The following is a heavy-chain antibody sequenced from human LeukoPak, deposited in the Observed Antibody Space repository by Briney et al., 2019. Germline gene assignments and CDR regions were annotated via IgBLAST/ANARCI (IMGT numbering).Heavy chain of an antibody. D-gene: IGHD2-2*01. CDR1: GFTFSNAW. CDR3: TTDSYCSTTTCYASSNYYYGLDA. J-gene: IGHJ6*02. Sequence: GGSLRLSCAASGFTFSNAWMTWVRQAPGKGLEWVGRIYRNAGGGTTDYAAPVKGRFTISRDDSKNTLYLQMNSLKTEDTAVYYCTTDSYCSTTTCYASSNYYYGLDAWGQGTSVTVSS. CDR2: IYRNAGGGTT. V-gene: IGHV3-15*05.